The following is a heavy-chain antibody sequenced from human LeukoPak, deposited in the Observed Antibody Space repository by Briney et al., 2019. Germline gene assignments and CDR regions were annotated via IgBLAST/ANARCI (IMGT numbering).Heavy chain of an antibody. J-gene: IGHJ6*03. CDR1: GFTFSSYA. CDR2: ISSSSSYI. V-gene: IGHV3-21*01. D-gene: IGHD1-26*01. Sequence: NPGGSLRLSCAASGFTFSSYAMSWVRQAPGKGLEWVSSISSSSSYIYYADSVKGRFTISRDNAKNSLYLQMNSLRAEDTAVYYCARAWELGDYYYYMDVWGKGTTVTVSS. CDR3: ARAWELGDYYYYMDV.